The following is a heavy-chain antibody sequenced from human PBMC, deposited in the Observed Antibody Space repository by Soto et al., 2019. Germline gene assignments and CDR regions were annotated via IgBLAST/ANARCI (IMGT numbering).Heavy chain of an antibody. D-gene: IGHD2-2*01. CDR3: ARYCSSTSRYGASWGNYYYYYMDV. V-gene: IGHV6-1*01. CDR1: GDSVSSNSAA. Sequence: SQTLSLTCAISGDSVSSNSAAWNWIRQSPSRGLEWLGRAYYRSQWYYDSAVSVRSRITVIPDTSKNQFSLQLNSVTPEDTAVYYCARYCSSTSRYGASWGNYYYYYMDVWGKGTTVTVSS. J-gene: IGHJ6*03. CDR2: AYYRSQWYY.